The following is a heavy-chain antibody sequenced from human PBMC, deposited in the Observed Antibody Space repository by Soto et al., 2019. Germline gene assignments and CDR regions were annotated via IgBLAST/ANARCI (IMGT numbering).Heavy chain of an antibody. Sequence: QVQLVESGGGVVQPGRSLRLSCAASGFTFSRYGMHWVRQAPGKGLEWVAVISYDGSNKYYADSVKGRFTISRDNSKNTLYLRMNTLRAEDTAVYYCSKDRYSSGWYGDYWGQGTLVTVSS. CDR3: SKDRYSSGWYGDY. J-gene: IGHJ4*02. V-gene: IGHV3-30*18. CDR2: ISYDGSNK. D-gene: IGHD6-19*01. CDR1: GFTFSRYG.